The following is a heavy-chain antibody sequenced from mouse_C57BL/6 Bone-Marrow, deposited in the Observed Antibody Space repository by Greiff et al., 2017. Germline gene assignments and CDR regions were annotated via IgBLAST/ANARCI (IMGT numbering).Heavy chain of an antibody. V-gene: IGHV1-76*01. Sequence: VKLVESGAELVRPGASVKLSCKASGYTFTDYYINWVKQRPGQGLEWIARIYPGSGNTYYNEKFKGKATLTAEKSSSTAYMQLSSLTSEDSAVYFCARDGYYYWGQGTTLTVSS. CDR3: ARDGYYY. D-gene: IGHD2-3*01. J-gene: IGHJ2*01. CDR2: IYPGSGNT. CDR1: GYTFTDYY.